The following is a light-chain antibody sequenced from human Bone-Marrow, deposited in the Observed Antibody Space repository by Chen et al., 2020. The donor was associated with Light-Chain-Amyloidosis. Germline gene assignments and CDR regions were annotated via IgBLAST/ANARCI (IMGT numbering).Light chain of an antibody. V-gene: IGLV3-21*02. CDR2: DDS. CDR1: NIGSTS. Sequence: SYVLTQPSSVSVAPGQTDTTAGGGNNIGSTSVHWYQQTPGQDPLLVVYDDSDRPSGIPERLAGSSAGNTATLTISRVEAGDDADYDCHVWDRSSDRPVFGGGTKLTVL. CDR3: HVWDRSSDRPV. J-gene: IGLJ3*02.